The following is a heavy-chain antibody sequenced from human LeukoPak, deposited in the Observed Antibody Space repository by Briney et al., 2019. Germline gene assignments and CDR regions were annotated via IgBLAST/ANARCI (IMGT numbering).Heavy chain of an antibody. D-gene: IGHD3-22*01. CDR2: ISYDGSSK. V-gene: IGHV3-30*04. Sequence: PGRSLRLSCAASGFTFSSYAMHWVRQAPGKGLEWVAVISYDGSSKYYADSVKGRFTVSRDNSKNTLYLQMNSLRAEDTAVYYCARGTTSGYYWFDYWGQGALVTVSS. J-gene: IGHJ4*02. CDR1: GFTFSSYA. CDR3: ARGTTSGYYWFDY.